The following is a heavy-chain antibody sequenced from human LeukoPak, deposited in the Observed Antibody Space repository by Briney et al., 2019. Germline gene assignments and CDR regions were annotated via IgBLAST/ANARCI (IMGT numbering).Heavy chain of an antibody. J-gene: IGHJ4*02. CDR1: GGSFSGYY. Sequence: SETLSLTCAVYGGSFSGYYWSWIRQPPGKGLEWIGEINHSGSTNYNPSLKSRVTISVDTSKNQFSLKLSSVTAADTAVYYCARGTHSHCSGGSCYSNGFDYWGQGTLVTVSS. D-gene: IGHD2-15*01. CDR2: INHSGST. V-gene: IGHV4-34*01. CDR3: ARGTHSHCSGGSCYSNGFDY.